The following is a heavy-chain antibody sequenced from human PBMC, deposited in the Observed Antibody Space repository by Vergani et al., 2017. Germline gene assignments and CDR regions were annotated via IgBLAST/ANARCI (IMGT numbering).Heavy chain of an antibody. V-gene: IGHV3-33*01. CDR3: VREVGTAAGDNWFTP. Sequence: QVQLVESGGGVVQPGRSLRLSCAASGFTFSSYGMHWVRQAPGKGLEWVAVIWYDVSNKQYVDSVKGRFTISRDNSKNTLSLQMNSLRPEDTGVYYCVREVGTAAGDNWFTPWGQGTLFPFSS. CDR2: IWYDVSNK. J-gene: IGHJ5*02. CDR1: GFTFSSYG. D-gene: IGHD6-13*01.